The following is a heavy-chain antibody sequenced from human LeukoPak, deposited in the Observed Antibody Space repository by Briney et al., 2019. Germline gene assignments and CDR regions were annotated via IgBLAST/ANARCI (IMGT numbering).Heavy chain of an antibody. D-gene: IGHD2-2*01. CDR3: ARLVGYCSSTSCLDFDY. V-gene: IGHV1-69*05. J-gene: IGHJ4*02. CDR2: IIPIFGTA. CDR1: GGTFSSYA. Sequence: SVKVSCKASGGTFSSYAISWVRQAPGQGLEWMGGIIPIFGTANYAQKFQGRVTITMDESTSTAYMELSSLRSEDTAVYYCARLVGYCSSTSCLDFDYWGQGTLVTVSS.